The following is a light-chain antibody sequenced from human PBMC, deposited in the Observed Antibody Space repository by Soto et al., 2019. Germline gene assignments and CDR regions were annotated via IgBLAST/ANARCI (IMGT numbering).Light chain of an antibody. CDR3: HQANSFPFA. CDR1: QGMGSR. V-gene: IGKV1-12*01. CDR2: AAS. Sequence: DIQMTQSPCYVSASVGDRVTITCRASQGMGSRLAWYQQKPGKAPKLLIYAASSLENGVPSRFSGSGLGTDFKLPIISLQAEDFSTYYCHQANSFPFAFGPGTKVDIK. J-gene: IGKJ3*01.